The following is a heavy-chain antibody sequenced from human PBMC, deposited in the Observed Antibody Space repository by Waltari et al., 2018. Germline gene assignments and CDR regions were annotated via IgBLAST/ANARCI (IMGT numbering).Heavy chain of an antibody. CDR2: IIPILGIA. V-gene: IGHV1-69*04. J-gene: IGHJ6*03. D-gene: IGHD2-2*01. CDR3: ARGSTIVVVPAAILPYYYYYYMDV. CDR1: GGTFSSYA. Sequence: QVQLVQSGAEVKKPGSSVKVSCKASGGTFSSYAISWVRQAPGQGLEWMGGIIPILGIANYAQKFQGIVTVTADESTSTADMELSSLRSEDTAVEYCARGSTIVVVPAAILPYYYYYYMDVWGKGTTVTVSS.